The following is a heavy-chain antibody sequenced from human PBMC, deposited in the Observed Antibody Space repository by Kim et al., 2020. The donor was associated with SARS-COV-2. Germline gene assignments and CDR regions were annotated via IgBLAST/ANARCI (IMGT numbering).Heavy chain of an antibody. CDR2: ISSSGSTI. J-gene: IGHJ4*02. CDR3: ARGDWRGAVAGG. D-gene: IGHD6-19*01. V-gene: IGHV3-48*03. CDR1: GFTFSSYE. Sequence: GGSLRLSCAASGFTFSSYEMNWVRQAPGKGLEWVSYISSSGSTIYYADSVKGRFTISRGNAKNSLYLQMNSLRAEDTAVYYCARGDWRGAVAGGWGQGTLVTVSS.